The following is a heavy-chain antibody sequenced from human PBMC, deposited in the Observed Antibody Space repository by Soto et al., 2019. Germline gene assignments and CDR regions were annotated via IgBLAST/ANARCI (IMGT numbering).Heavy chain of an antibody. J-gene: IGHJ6*02. V-gene: IGHV1-69*12. CDR3: ARNKDREQLGGNYYYALDV. Sequence: QVQLVQSGAEVLKPGSSVKVSCKASGDTFDTFAISWVRQAPGQGLEWMGGIIPIFRTPDYATKFQGRVTIPADVSTITAYMELSSLRSEDTAVYYCARNKDREQLGGNYYYALDVWGQGTTVTVSS. CDR1: GDTFDTFA. D-gene: IGHD1-1*01. CDR2: IIPIFRTP.